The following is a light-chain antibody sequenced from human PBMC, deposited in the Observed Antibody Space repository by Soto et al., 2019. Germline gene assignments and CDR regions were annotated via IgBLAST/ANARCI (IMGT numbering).Light chain of an antibody. V-gene: IGKV3-15*01. J-gene: IGKJ2*01. Sequence: EIVMTQSPASLSASPGDGATLSCRASQSVARNVAWYQQKPGQGPRLLIHGASTRAVGVPARFSGSGSGTDFTLTISSLQSEDFAVYYCQQYHNWPPQYTYGQGTKLQIK. CDR3: QQYHNWPPQYT. CDR2: GAS. CDR1: QSVARN.